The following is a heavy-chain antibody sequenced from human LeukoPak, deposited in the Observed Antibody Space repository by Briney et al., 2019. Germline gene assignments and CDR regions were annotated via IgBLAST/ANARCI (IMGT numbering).Heavy chain of an antibody. CDR3: ARHWLLLGYFDY. CDR2: IYYSGST. V-gene: IGHV4-59*08. J-gene: IGHJ4*02. Sequence: PSETLSLTCTVSGGSISSYYWSWIRQPPGKGLEWIGYIYYSGSTNYNPPLKSRVTISVDTSKNQFSLKLSSVTAADTAVYYCARHWLLLGYFDYWGQGTLVTVSS. D-gene: IGHD3-10*01. CDR1: GGSISSYY.